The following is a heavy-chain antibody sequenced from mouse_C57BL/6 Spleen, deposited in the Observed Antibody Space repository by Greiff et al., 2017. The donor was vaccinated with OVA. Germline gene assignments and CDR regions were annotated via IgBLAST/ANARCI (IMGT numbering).Heavy chain of an antibody. CDR2: INPNNGGT. CDR3: ARALYPY. V-gene: IGHV1-26*01. D-gene: IGHD2-1*01. Sequence: EVKVVESGPELVKPGASVKISCKASGYTFTDYYMNWVKQSHGKSLEWIGDINPNNGGTSYNQKFKGKATLTVDKSSSTAYMELRSLTSEDSAVYYCARALYPYWGQGTTLTVSS. CDR1: GYTFTDYY. J-gene: IGHJ2*01.